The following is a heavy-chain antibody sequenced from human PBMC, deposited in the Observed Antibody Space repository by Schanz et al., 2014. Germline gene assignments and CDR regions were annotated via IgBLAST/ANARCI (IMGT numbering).Heavy chain of an antibody. D-gene: IGHD3-3*01. CDR2: IYYTGKT. V-gene: IGHV4-39*01. CDR1: GGSISTSSRY. CDR3: VRHGNYEFWHGPTPQFEN. Sequence: QLHLQESGPGLAKPSETLSLICSVSGGSISTSSRYWGWIRQSPGKGLEWLGSIYYTGKTHYNPSHKRQDTIPIAPPKNHFSLTLTSVPAADTAVYYCVRHGNYEFWHGPTPQFENWGQGTLVTVS. J-gene: IGHJ4*02.